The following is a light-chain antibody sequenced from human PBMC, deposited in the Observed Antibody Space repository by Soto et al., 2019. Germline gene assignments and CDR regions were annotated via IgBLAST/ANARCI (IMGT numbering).Light chain of an antibody. CDR2: GDS. CDR3: CSYAGSPNGDAV. V-gene: IGLV2-23*01. Sequence: QSALTQPASVSGSPGLSITISCTGTNSDVGTFNLVSWYQQHPGKAPKLMIYGDSKRPSGISIRFSGSKSGNTASLTISGLQAEDEAVYFCCSYAGSPNGDAVFGGGTKLTVL. J-gene: IGLJ2*01. CDR1: NSDVGTFNL.